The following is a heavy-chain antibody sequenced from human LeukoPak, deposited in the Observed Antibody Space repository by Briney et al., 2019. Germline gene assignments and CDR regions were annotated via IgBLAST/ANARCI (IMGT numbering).Heavy chain of an antibody. Sequence: GGSLRLSCAATGFTFSIYWMSWVRQAPGKGLEWVASMKGDGSVKHFLDSVEGRFTISRDNAKNSLYLQMNSLRAEDTAVYYCARWDAYCSGGRCYSGDFAFDIWGQGTMVTVSS. D-gene: IGHD2-15*01. CDR2: MKGDGSVK. V-gene: IGHV3-7*01. CDR3: ARWDAYCSGGRCYSGDFAFDI. J-gene: IGHJ3*02. CDR1: GFTFSIYW.